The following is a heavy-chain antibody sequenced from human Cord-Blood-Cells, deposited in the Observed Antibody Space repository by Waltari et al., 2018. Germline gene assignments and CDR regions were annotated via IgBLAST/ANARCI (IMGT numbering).Heavy chain of an antibody. J-gene: IGHJ3*02. CDR3: ARVSSSWYLDAFDI. CDR1: GGPISSYY. CDR2: IYYSGST. D-gene: IGHD6-13*01. Sequence: QVQLQESGPGLVKPSETLSITCTVPGGPISSYYWSWIRQPPGKGLEWIGYIYYSGSTNYNPSLKSRVTISVDTSKNQFSLKLSSVTAADTAVYYCARVSSSWYLDAFDIWGQGTMVTVSS. V-gene: IGHV4-59*01.